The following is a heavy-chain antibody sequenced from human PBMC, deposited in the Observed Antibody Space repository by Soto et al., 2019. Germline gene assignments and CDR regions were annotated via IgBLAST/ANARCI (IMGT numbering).Heavy chain of an antibody. D-gene: IGHD1-7*01. J-gene: IGHJ3*01. Sequence: PGGSLRLSCADSGFTFSRDGMHWVRQAPGKGLEWVAVISYDGSYQYYVDSVKGRFTISRDNSKNTLYLQMNSLRAEDTAVYYCAKDEISKTIRGDAFNFWGQGTMVTVSS. V-gene: IGHV3-30*18. CDR3: AKDEISKTIRGDAFNF. CDR2: ISYDGSYQ. CDR1: GFTFSRDG.